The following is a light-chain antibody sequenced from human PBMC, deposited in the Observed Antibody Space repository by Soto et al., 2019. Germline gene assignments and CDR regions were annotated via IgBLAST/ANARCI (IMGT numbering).Light chain of an antibody. CDR2: KAS. V-gene: IGKV1-5*03. Sequence: IQLTQSPSSLSASVGARVTITCRASQTISSWLAWYQQKPGKAPKLLIYKASTLKSGVPSRFSGSGSGTEFTLTISSLQPDDSATYYCQHYNSYSEAFGQGTKVDI. CDR1: QTISSW. CDR3: QHYNSYSEA. J-gene: IGKJ1*01.